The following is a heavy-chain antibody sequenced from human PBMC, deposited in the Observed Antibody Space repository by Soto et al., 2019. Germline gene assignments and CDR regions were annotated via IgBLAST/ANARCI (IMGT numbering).Heavy chain of an antibody. J-gene: IGHJ6*02. CDR1: GCSISSGGYS. CDR2: IYHSGST. D-gene: IGHD3-9*01. CDR3: ARDYDILTGYYDYYYYGMDV. V-gene: IGHV4-30-2*01. Sequence: SETLSLTCAVSGCSISSGGYSWSWIRQPPGKGLEWIGYIYHSGSTYYNPSLKNRVTISVDRSKNQFSLKLSSVTAADTAVYYCARDYDILTGYYDYYYYGMDVWGQGTTVT.